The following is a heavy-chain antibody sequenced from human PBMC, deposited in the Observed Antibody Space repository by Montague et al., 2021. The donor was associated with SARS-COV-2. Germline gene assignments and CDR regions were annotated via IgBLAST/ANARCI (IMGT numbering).Heavy chain of an antibody. J-gene: IGHJ4*02. CDR2: VDYSGNT. V-gene: IGHV4-39*02. CDR1: GGPISGSSDY. Sequence: SETLSLTCTVTGGPISGSSDYWGWIRQSPGKGLEWIASVDYSGNTYYXPCLKSRLTISVDTSKNQFSLKLNSVTAADTALYYCVRDPAPSGSGTFYDYWGQGTLVAVSS. CDR3: VRDPAPSGSGTFYDY. D-gene: IGHD1-26*01.